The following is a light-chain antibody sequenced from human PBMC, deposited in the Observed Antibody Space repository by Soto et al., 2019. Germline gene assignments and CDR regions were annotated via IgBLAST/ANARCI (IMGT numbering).Light chain of an antibody. CDR1: SSDVGGYNY. CDR2: DVS. V-gene: IGLV2-14*01. CDR3: SSYTISSTLV. Sequence: QSVLTQPASVSGSPGQSITISCTGTSSDVGGYNYVSWYQQHPGKAPKLMIYDVSTRPSGVSNRFSGSKSGNTASLTISGLQAEDEADYYCSSYTISSTLVFGTGTKVTVL. J-gene: IGLJ1*01.